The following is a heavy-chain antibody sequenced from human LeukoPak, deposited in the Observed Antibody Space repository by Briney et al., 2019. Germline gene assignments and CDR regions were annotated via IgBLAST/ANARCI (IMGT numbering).Heavy chain of an antibody. CDR3: ARHRSGDWFDP. Sequence: PSETLSLTCTVSGGSISSSSYYWGWLRQPPGKGLEWIGSIYYSGSTYYDPSLKSRVTISVDTSKNQFSLKLSSVTAADTAVYYCARHRSGDWFDPWGQGTLVTVSS. J-gene: IGHJ5*02. V-gene: IGHV4-39*01. CDR2: IYYSGST. D-gene: IGHD7-27*01. CDR1: GGSISSSSYY.